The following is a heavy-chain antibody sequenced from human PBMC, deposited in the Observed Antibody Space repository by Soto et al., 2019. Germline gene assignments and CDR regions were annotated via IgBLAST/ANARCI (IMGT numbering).Heavy chain of an antibody. V-gene: IGHV1-18*04. CDR1: GYTFTSYG. Sequence: ASVKVSCKASGYTFTSYGIAWVRQAPGQGPEWMGWISTHNGNTNYAQKFQGRVTITADTSANTVYLELSSLRSEDTAVYYCASTKYDSSAYYYWYLGLWGRGTLVTVSS. D-gene: IGHD3-22*01. J-gene: IGHJ2*01. CDR2: ISTHNGNT. CDR3: ASTKYDSSAYYYWYLGL.